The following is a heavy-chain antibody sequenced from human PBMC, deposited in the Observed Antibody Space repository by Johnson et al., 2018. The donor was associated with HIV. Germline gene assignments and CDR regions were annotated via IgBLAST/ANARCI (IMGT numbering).Heavy chain of an antibody. CDR3: ASVYYNILTGYYYDALDM. CDR1: GFTFDDYG. J-gene: IGHJ3*02. CDR2: IKQDGSEK. D-gene: IGHD3-9*01. V-gene: IGHV3-7*02. Sequence: VQLVESGGGVVRPGGSLRLSCAASGFTFDDYGMSWVRQAPGKGLEWVANIKQDGSEKYYVDSVKGRFTISRDNSKNTLYLQMNSLRAEDTAVYYCASVYYNILTGYYYDALDMWGQGTMVTVSS.